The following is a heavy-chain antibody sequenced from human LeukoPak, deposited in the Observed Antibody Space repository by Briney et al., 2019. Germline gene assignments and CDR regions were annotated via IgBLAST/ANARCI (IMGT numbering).Heavy chain of an antibody. Sequence: GRSLRLSCAASGFTFSSYDMHWVRQAPGKGLEWVAVISYDGSNKYYADSVKGRFTISRDNSKNTLYLQMNSLRAEDTAVYYCAKGGSLNWFDPWGQGTLVTVSS. CDR3: AKGGSLNWFDP. V-gene: IGHV3-30*18. CDR2: ISYDGSNK. CDR1: GFTFSSYD. J-gene: IGHJ5*02.